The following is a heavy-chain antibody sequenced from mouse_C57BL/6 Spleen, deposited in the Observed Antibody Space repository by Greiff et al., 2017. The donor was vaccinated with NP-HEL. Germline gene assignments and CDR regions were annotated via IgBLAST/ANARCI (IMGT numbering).Heavy chain of an antibody. CDR2: IYPGSGNT. D-gene: IGHD1-1*02. CDR1: GYTFTAYY. J-gene: IGHJ3*01. Sequence: VKLMESGAELVRPGASVKLSCKASGYTFTAYYINWVKQRPGQGLEWIARIYPGSGNTYYNEKFKGKATLTAEKSSSTAYMQLSSLTYEDSAVYFGAGGGRWFAFWGQGTLVTVSA. V-gene: IGHV1-76*01. CDR3: AGGGRWFAF.